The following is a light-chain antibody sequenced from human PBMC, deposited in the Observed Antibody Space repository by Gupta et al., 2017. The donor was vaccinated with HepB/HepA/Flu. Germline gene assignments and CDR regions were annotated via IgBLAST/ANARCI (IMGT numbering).Light chain of an antibody. Sequence: QSALTQPASVSRSPGQSITISCTGTSSDIGTYDLVSWYQQHPGKAPKVMIYEVNKRPSGVSDRFSGSNSGNTASLTISGLQAEDEADYYCSSYRGSDTFVVFGGGTRLTVL. CDR2: EVN. J-gene: IGLJ2*01. CDR1: SSDIGTYDL. CDR3: SSYRGSDTFVV. V-gene: IGLV2-23*02.